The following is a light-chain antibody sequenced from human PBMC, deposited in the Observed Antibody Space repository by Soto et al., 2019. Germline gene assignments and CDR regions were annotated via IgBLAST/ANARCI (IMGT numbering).Light chain of an antibody. CDR1: QSVDSSY. V-gene: IGKV3-20*01. J-gene: IGKJ1*01. Sequence: EIGLTQSPGTLSLSPGERATLSCRASQSVDSSYLAWYQQKPGQAPRLLIYGAASRATGISDRFSGSGSGTDFSLTISRLDPEDSAVYYCNKYGRPPHTFAQGTKVDIK. CDR2: GAA. CDR3: NKYGRPPHT.